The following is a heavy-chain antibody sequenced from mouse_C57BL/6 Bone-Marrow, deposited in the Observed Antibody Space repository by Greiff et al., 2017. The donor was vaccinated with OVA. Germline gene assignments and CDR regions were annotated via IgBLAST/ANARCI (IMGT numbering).Heavy chain of an antibody. Sequence: VKLEASGGGLVQPGGSMKLSCVASGFTFSNYWMNWVRQSPEKGLEWVAQIRLKSDNYATHYAESVKGRFTISRDDSKRSVYLQMNNLRAEDTGIYYCPQDWGFAYWGQGTLVTGSA. V-gene: IGHV6-3*01. CDR1: GFTFSNYW. CDR2: IRLKSDNYAT. D-gene: IGHD4-1*01. CDR3: PQDWGFAY. J-gene: IGHJ3*01.